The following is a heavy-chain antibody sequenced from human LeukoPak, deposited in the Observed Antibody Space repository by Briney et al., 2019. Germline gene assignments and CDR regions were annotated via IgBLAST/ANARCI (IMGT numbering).Heavy chain of an antibody. CDR2: IYHSGST. D-gene: IGHD5-18*01. CDR1: GGSISSGGYS. J-gene: IGHJ4*02. Sequence: SETLSLTCAVSGGSISSGGYSWSWIRQPSGKGLEWIGYIYHSGSTYYNPSLKSRVTISVDRSKNQFSLKLSSVTAADTAVYYCARGRAAMVTRFDYWGQGTLVTVSS. CDR3: ARGRAAMVTRFDY. V-gene: IGHV4-30-2*01.